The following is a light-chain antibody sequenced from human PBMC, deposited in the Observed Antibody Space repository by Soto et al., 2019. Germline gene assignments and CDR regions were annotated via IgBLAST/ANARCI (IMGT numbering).Light chain of an antibody. CDR2: KAS. V-gene: IGKV1-5*03. Sequence: DIQMTQSPSTLSASVGDRVTITCRASQSISSWLDWYQQKPGKAPKLLIYKASSVESGVPSRFSGSGSGTEFTLTICSLQPDDFADYYCEQYNSLYTCGQGTKLEIK. CDR1: QSISSW. CDR3: EQYNSLYT. J-gene: IGKJ2*01.